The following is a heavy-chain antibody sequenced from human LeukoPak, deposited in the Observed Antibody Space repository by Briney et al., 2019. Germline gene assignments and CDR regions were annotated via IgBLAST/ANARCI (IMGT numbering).Heavy chain of an antibody. CDR1: GGSISSYY. CDR3: ARVPYCGGDCYPFDY. V-gene: IGHV4-4*07. D-gene: IGHD2-21*02. CDR2: IYTSGST. Sequence: SETLSLTCTVSGGSISSYYWSWIRQPAGKGLEWIGRIYTSGSTNYNPSLKSRVTISVDTSKNQFSLKLSSVTAADTAVYYCARVPYCGGDCYPFDYWGQGTLVTVSS. J-gene: IGHJ4*02.